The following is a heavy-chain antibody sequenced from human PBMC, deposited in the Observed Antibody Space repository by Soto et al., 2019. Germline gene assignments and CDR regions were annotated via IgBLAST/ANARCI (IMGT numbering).Heavy chain of an antibody. D-gene: IGHD3-10*01. V-gene: IGHV3-33*01. Sequence: QVQLVESGGGVVQPGRSLRLSCAASGFTFSSYGMHWVRQAPGKGLEWVAVIWYDGSNKYYADSVKGRFTISRDNSKNTLYLQMNSLRAEDTAVYYCARDFGGDGSSFDYWGQGTLVTVSS. CDR2: IWYDGSNK. CDR1: GFTFSSYG. J-gene: IGHJ4*02. CDR3: ARDFGGDGSSFDY.